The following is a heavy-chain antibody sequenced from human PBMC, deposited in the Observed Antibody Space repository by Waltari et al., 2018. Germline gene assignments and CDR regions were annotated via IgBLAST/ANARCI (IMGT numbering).Heavy chain of an antibody. Sequence: EVQLVESGGGLVKPGGSLRLSCAASGFTFSSYSMTWVRQAPGKGLEWVSSISSSSSYIYYADSVKGRFTISRDNAKNSLYLQMNSLRAEDTAVYYCARALRSKAYFDYWGQGTLVTVSS. CDR2: ISSSSSYI. CDR1: GFTFSSYS. V-gene: IGHV3-21*01. D-gene: IGHD3-3*01. J-gene: IGHJ4*02. CDR3: ARALRSKAYFDY.